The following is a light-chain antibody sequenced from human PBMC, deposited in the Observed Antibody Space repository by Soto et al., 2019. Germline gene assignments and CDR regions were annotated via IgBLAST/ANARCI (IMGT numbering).Light chain of an antibody. CDR3: HQYDNSPWT. CDR1: QSVSSY. Sequence: EIVLTQSPGTLPLSPGERATLSCRASQSVSSYLAWYQQKPGQAPRLLIYDASNRATGIPDRFSGSGSGTDFTLTISRLDTEDFAVYYCHQYDNSPWTVGQGTKVDIK. J-gene: IGKJ1*01. CDR2: DAS. V-gene: IGKV3-20*01.